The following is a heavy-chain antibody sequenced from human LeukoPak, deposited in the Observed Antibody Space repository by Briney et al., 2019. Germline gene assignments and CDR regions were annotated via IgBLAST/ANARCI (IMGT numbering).Heavy chain of an antibody. J-gene: IGHJ5*02. CDR2: IYYSGRT. V-gene: IGHV4-31*03. Sequence: SETLSLTCTVSGGSFSSGGYYWSWIRQHPGKGLEWIGYIYYSGRTYYNPSLKSRVTISVDTSKNQFSLKLSSVTAADTAVYHCARVRDGDYGYIGFDPWGQGTLVTVSS. CDR1: GGSFSSGGYY. CDR3: ARVRDGDYGYIGFDP. D-gene: IGHD4-17*01.